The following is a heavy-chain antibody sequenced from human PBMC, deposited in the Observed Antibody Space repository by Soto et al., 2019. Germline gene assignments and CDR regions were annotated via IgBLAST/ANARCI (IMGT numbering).Heavy chain of an antibody. D-gene: IGHD2-15*01. CDR2: IYYSGST. CDR1: GGSISSYY. CDR3: AILLGGCSGGSCRYYYYYYMDA. V-gene: IGHV4-59*08. J-gene: IGHJ6*03. Sequence: SETLSLTCTVSGGSISSYYWSWIRQPPGKGLEWIGYIYYSGSTNYNPSLKSRVTISVDTSKNQFSLKLSSVTAADTAVYYCAILLGGCSGGSCRYYYYYYMDAWGKGTTVTVSS.